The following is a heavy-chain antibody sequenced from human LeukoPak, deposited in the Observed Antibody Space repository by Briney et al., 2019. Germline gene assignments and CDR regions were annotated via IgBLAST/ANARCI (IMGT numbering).Heavy chain of an antibody. CDR1: GFSFSSYW. CDR2: IKEDGDVK. V-gene: IGHV3-7*04. CDR3: ARDQNFQH. Sequence: QPGTSLRLSCAASGFSFSSYWMSWVRQAPGKGLEWVANIKEDGDVKYYVDSVKGRFTVSRDNAKNSVYLQMNSLRAEDTAVYYCARDQNFQHWGQGTLVTVSS. J-gene: IGHJ1*01.